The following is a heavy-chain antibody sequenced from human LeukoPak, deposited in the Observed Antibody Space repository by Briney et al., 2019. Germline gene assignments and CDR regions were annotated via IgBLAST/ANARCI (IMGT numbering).Heavy chain of an antibody. V-gene: IGHV1-46*01. CDR2: INPSGGST. CDR3: ASSGYSYGHWDY. Sequence: ASVKVSCKASGYTFTSYYMHWVRQAPGQGLEWMGIINPSGGSTSYAQKFQGRVTMTRDMSTSTVYMELSSLRSEDTAVYYCASSGYSYGHWDYWGQGTLVTVSS. J-gene: IGHJ4*02. D-gene: IGHD5-18*01. CDR1: GYTFTSYY.